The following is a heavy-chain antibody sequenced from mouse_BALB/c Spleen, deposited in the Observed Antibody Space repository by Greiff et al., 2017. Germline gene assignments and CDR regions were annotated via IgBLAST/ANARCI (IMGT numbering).Heavy chain of an antibody. CDR1: GFSIKNTY. V-gene: IGHV14-3*02. CDR2: IDPANGNT. Sequence: VQVKESGAELVKPGASVKLSCTASGFSIKNTYMPWVQQRPEQGLEWIGRIDPANGNTKYDPKFQGKATITADTSSNTAYLQLSSLTSEDTAVYYCAIRSTMITTVYWYFDVWGAGTTVTVSS. CDR3: AIRSTMITTVYWYFDV. J-gene: IGHJ1*01. D-gene: IGHD2-4*01.